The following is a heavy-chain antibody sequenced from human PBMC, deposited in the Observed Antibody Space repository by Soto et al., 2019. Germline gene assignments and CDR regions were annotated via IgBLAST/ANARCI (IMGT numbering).Heavy chain of an antibody. CDR2: ISSSSSYI. CDR3: AKNPGYYYDSTGYHFDY. CDR1: GFTFSSYS. D-gene: IGHD3-22*01. V-gene: IGHV3-21*04. Sequence: GGSLRLSCAASGFTFSSYSMNWVRQAPGKGLEWVSSISSSSSYIYYVDSVKGRFTISRDNSKNTLYLQMNSLRAEDTAVYYCAKNPGYYYDSTGYHFDYWGQGTLVTVSS. J-gene: IGHJ4*02.